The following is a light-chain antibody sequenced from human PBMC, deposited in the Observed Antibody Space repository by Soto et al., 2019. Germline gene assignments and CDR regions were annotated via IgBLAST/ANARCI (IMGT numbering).Light chain of an antibody. CDR1: SSDVGGYKY. V-gene: IGLV2-8*01. CDR2: EVN. CDR3: SSYAGINNLGV. J-gene: IGLJ1*01. Sequence: QSALTQPPSASGSPGQSVTISCTGTSSDVGGYKYVSWYQQHPGKAPKLMIFEVNKRPSGVPDRFSGSKSGNTASLTVSGLQEADEAAYYRSSYAGINNLGVFGTGTKLTVL.